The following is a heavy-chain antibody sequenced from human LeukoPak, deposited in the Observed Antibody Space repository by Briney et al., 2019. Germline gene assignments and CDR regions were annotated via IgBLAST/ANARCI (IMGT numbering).Heavy chain of an antibody. D-gene: IGHD3-3*01. CDR1: GYTFSDYY. CDR3: ATDRAIELLEWSPYED. Sequence: GATVTISCKTSGYTFSDYYIHWIQQAPGKGLEWMGRVDPEDGETIYADDFQGRITISADTSTDTGYMELSNLRSEDTAVYYCATDRAIELLEWSPYEDWGQGTLVTVSS. J-gene: IGHJ1*01. CDR2: VDPEDGET. V-gene: IGHV1-69-2*01.